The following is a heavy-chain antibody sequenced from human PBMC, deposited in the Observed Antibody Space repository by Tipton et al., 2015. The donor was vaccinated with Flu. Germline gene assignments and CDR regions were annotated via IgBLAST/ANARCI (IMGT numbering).Heavy chain of an antibody. CDR2: IYHSGST. V-gene: IGHV4-30-2*01. CDR1: GGSISSGGYS. J-gene: IGHJ4*02. Sequence: TLSLTCAVSGGSISSGGYSWCWNRQPPGKALEWIGYIYHSGSTYYNPSLKSRVTISVDRSKNQFSLKLSSVTAADTAVYYCARALWIEGYFDYWGQGTLVTVSS. D-gene: IGHD3-3*01. CDR3: ARALWIEGYFDY.